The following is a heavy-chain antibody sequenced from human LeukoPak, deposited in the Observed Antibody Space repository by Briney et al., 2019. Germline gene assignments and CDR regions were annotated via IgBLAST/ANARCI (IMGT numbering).Heavy chain of an antibody. CDR3: ARGGFDSSGYYPFDY. J-gene: IGHJ4*02. V-gene: IGHV3-74*01. CDR2: INSDGSST. D-gene: IGHD3-22*01. CDR1: GFTFSSYW. Sequence: GGSLRLSCAASGFTFSSYWMHWVRQAPGKGLVWVSHINSDGSSTSYADSVKGRFTISRDNAKNTLYLQMNSLRAEDTAVYYCARGGFDSSGYYPFDYWGQGTLVTVSS.